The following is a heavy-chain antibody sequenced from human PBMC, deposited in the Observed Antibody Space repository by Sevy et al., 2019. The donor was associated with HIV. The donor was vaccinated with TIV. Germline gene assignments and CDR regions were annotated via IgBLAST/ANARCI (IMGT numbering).Heavy chain of an antibody. J-gene: IGHJ4*02. CDR2: IKSKTDAATR. D-gene: IGHD1-26*01. CDR3: AAGTGSSDFDY. CDR1: GFSFREAW. Sequence: GGSLRLSCAASGFSFREAWMSWVRQAPGKGLEWVGRIKSKTDAATRDFAAPVRVRFSISRDDSANTVYLVMNNLKPEDIGVYYCAAGTGSSDFDYWGQGTLVTVSS. V-gene: IGHV3-15*01.